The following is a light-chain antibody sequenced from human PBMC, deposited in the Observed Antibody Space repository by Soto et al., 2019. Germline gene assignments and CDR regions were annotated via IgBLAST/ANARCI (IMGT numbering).Light chain of an antibody. J-gene: IGKJ3*01. CDR1: QSVSSRP. V-gene: IGKV3-20*01. Sequence: EIVLTQSPGTLSLSPGERASLSCRASQSVSSRPLAWYQQRPGLSPRLLIYDASSRATGIPDRFSGSGSGTDFTLTISRREPEDFAVYCCQQYGDSVFTVGPGTNVDIK. CDR2: DAS. CDR3: QQYGDSVFT.